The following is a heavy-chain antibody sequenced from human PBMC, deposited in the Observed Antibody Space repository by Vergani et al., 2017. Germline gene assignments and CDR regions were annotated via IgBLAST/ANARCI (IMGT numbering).Heavy chain of an antibody. CDR1: GFTFSSYA. D-gene: IGHD3-10*01. CDR2: IKQDGSEK. CDR3: AKTKGGFGDYFDY. J-gene: IGHJ4*02. Sequence: VQLVESGGGVVQPGRSLRLSCAASGFTFSSYAMHWVRQAPGKGLEWVANIKQDGSEKYYVDSVKGRFTISRDNAKNSLYLQMNSLRAEDTAVYYCAKTKGGFGDYFDYWGQGTLVTVSS. V-gene: IGHV3-7*03.